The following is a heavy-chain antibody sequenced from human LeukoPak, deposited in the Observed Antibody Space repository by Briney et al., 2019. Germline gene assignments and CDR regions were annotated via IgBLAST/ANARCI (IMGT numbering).Heavy chain of an antibody. J-gene: IGHJ4*02. V-gene: IGHV3-30*04. CDR3: ASQGYYYDSSGYGDFDY. CDR2: ISYDGSNK. Sequence: GGSLRLSCAASGFTFSSYAMHWVRQAPGKGLEWVAVISYDGSNKYYADSVKGRFTISRDNSKNTLYLQMKSLRAEDTAVYYCASQGYYYDSSGYGDFDYWGQGTLVTVSS. CDR1: GFTFSSYA. D-gene: IGHD3-22*01.